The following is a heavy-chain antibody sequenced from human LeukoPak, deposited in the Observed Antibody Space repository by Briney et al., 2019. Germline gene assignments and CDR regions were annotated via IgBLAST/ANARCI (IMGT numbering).Heavy chain of an antibody. CDR3: ARVKNYYDSSGYLF. D-gene: IGHD3-22*01. V-gene: IGHV3-11*01. CDR2: ISSSGRTI. J-gene: IGHJ4*02. Sequence: PGGSLRLSCAAFGFTFSDYYMSWIRQAPGKGLEWVSYISSSGRTIYYADSVKGRFTISRDNAKNSLYLQMNSLRAEDTAVYYCARVKNYYDSSGYLFWGQGTLVTVSS. CDR1: GFTFSDYY.